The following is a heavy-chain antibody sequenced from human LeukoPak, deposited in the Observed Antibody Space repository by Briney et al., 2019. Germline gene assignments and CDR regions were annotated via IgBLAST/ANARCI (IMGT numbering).Heavy chain of an antibody. CDR2: ISAYNGNT. CDR1: GYTFTSYG. V-gene: IGHV1-18*01. CDR3: ARDPGVLRFLEWLLTPVYFDY. J-gene: IGHJ4*02. D-gene: IGHD3-3*01. Sequence: ASVTVSCKASGYTFTSYGISWVRQAPGQGLEWMGWISAYNGNTNYAQKLQGRVTMTTDTSTSTAYMELRSLRSDDTAVYYCARDPGVLRFLEWLLTPVYFDYWGQGTLVTVSS.